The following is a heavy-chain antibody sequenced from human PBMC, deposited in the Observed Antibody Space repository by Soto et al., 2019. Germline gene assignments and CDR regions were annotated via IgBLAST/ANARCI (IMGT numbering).Heavy chain of an antibody. CDR3: ARGARITMVRGVIISPVYYGMDV. D-gene: IGHD3-10*01. CDR2: IWYDGSNK. V-gene: IGHV3-33*01. J-gene: IGHJ6*02. Sequence: RQAPGKGLEWVAVIWYDGSNKYYADSVKGRFTISRDNSKNTLYLQMNSLRAEDTAVYYCARGARITMVRGVIISPVYYGMDVWGQGTTVTVSS.